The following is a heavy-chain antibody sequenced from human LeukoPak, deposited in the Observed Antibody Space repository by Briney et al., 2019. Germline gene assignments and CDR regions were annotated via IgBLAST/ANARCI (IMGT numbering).Heavy chain of an antibody. V-gene: IGHV3-7*01. Sequence: GGSLRLSCAASGFTFSSYWMSWVRQATGKGLEWVANIKQDGSEKYYVDSVKGRFTISRDNAKNSLYLQMNSLRAEDTAVYYCARSVKGGGGDYYDSSGYPHGMDVWGQGTTVTVSS. J-gene: IGHJ6*02. CDR1: GFTFSSYW. CDR3: ARSVKGGGGDYYDSSGYPHGMDV. CDR2: IKQDGSEK. D-gene: IGHD3-22*01.